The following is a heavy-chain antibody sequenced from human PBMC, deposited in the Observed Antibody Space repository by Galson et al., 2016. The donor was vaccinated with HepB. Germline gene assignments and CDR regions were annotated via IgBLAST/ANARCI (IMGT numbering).Heavy chain of an antibody. D-gene: IGHD3-16*01. Sequence: SLRLSCAASGFTVSSNYLSWVRQAPGKGLEWVSIVYSDGSTYYSDSVRGRFTISRDNSNNIVYLQMNSLRAEDTAVYFCAKNKATARVWGHYYYYMDVWGKGTTVIVSS. V-gene: IGHV3-53*01. CDR1: GFTVSSNY. CDR2: VYSDGST. CDR3: AKNKATARVWGHYYYYMDV. J-gene: IGHJ6*03.